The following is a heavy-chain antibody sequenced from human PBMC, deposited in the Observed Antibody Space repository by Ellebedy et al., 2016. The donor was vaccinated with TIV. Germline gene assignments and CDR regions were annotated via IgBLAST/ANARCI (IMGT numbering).Heavy chain of an antibody. J-gene: IGHJ4*02. CDR1: GGSFSGYY. D-gene: IGHD3-9*01. Sequence: SQTLSLTCAVYGGSFSGYYWSWIRQPPGKGLEWIGEIYHSGSTNYDPSLKSRVTISVDKSKNQFSLKLSSVTAADTAVYYCARSAGYFDWLLYYFDYWGQGTLVTVSS. CDR2: IYHSGST. V-gene: IGHV4-34*01. CDR3: ARSAGYFDWLLYYFDY.